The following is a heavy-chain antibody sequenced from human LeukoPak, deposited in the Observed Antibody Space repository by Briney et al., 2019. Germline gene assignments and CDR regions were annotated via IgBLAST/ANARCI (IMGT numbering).Heavy chain of an antibody. V-gene: IGHV3-30*02. J-gene: IGHJ6*03. CDR2: IRYDGSNK. Sequence: GGSLRLSCAASGFTFSSYGMHWVRQAPGKGLEWVAFIRYDGSNKDYADSVKGRFTISRDNSKNTLYLQMNSLRAEDTAVYYCAKGERTSYYYMDVWGKGTTVTVSS. CDR1: GFTFSSYG. CDR3: AKGERTSYYYMDV. D-gene: IGHD2-2*01.